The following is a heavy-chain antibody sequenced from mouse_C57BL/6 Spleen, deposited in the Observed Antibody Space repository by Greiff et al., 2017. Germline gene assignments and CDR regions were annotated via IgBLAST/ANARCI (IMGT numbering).Heavy chain of an antibody. D-gene: IGHD1-1*01. CDR1: GYTFTDYE. J-gene: IGHJ4*01. V-gene: IGHV1-15*01. CDR2: IDPETGGT. CDR3: TRSRYYGSHYYAMDY. Sequence: VKVVESGAELVRPGASVTLSCKASGYTFTDYEMHWVKQTPVHGLEWIGAIDPETGGTAYNQKFKGKAILTADKSSSTAYMELRSLTSEDSAVYYCTRSRYYGSHYYAMDYWGQGTSVTVSS.